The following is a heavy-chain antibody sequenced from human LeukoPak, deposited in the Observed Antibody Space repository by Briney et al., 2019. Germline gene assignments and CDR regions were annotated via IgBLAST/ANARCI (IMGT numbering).Heavy chain of an antibody. CDR2: IYSGGST. V-gene: IGHV3-53*01. CDR3: ARDRGRAYCGGNCYPYFDY. J-gene: IGHJ4*02. CDR1: GFTVSNSY. Sequence: GGSLRLSCAASGFTVSNSYMNWVRQAPGKGLEWVTVIYSGGSTYYTDSVKGRFTISRDDSKNTLYLQMNSLRAEDTAVYYCARDRGRAYCGGNCYPYFDYWGQGILVTVSS. D-gene: IGHD2-21*02.